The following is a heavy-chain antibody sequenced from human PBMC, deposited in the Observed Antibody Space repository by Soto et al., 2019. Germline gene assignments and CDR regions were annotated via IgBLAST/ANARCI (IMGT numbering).Heavy chain of an antibody. CDR3: ARDYGSGTYRFDI. J-gene: IGHJ3*02. V-gene: IGHV1-18*01. D-gene: IGHD3-10*01. CDR1: GYTFTTYG. CDR2: ISPYNGNT. Sequence: GASVKVSCKTSGYTFTTYGITWVRQAPGQGLEWMGWISPYNGNTNYAQNLQGRVTMTTDTSTSTAYMELRSLRSDDTAVYYCARDYGSGTYRFDIWGQGTMVTVSS.